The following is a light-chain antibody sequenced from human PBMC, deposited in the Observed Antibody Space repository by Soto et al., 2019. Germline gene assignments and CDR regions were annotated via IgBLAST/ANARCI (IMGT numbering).Light chain of an antibody. Sequence: DIQMTQSPSSVSASVGDRVTITCRASQGISSWLAWYQHKPGKAPKLLIYAASSLQIGVPSRFSGSGSGTDFTLTISSLQPEYFATYYCQQANSFPHLFGPGTKVDL. CDR2: AAS. CDR3: QQANSFPHL. V-gene: IGKV1D-12*01. CDR1: QGISSW. J-gene: IGKJ3*01.